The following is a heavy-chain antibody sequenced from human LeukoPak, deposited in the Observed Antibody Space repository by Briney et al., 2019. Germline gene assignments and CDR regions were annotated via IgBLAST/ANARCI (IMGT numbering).Heavy chain of an antibody. Sequence: PSETLSLTCTVSGGSISSYYWSWIRQPPGNGLEWIGYIYYSGSTNYNPSLKSRVTISVDTSKNQFSLKLSSVTAADTAVYYCARDSTYHGVDPWGQGTLVTVSS. CDR1: GGSISSYY. CDR2: IYYSGST. J-gene: IGHJ5*02. CDR3: ARDSTYHGVDP. V-gene: IGHV4-59*01. D-gene: IGHD5/OR15-5a*01.